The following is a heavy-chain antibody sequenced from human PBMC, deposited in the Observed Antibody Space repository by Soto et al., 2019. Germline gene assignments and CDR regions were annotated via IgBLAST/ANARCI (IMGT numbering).Heavy chain of an antibody. CDR3: AKDRIRGTSYFDY. CDR2: ISYNGDKK. CDR1: GFSFNTYG. J-gene: IGHJ4*02. Sequence: QVQLVESGGGVVQPGRSLRLSCAASGFSFNTYGMHWVRQAPGKGLEWVAVISYNGDKKFYADSVKGRFTISRDNSQSTLYLQMNRLRAEDTAVYYCAKDRIRGTSYFDYWGQGTLVTFSS. D-gene: IGHD6-6*01. V-gene: IGHV3-30*18.